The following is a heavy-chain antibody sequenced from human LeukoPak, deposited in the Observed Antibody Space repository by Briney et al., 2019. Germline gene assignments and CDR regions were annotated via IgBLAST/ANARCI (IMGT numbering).Heavy chain of an antibody. V-gene: IGHV1-69*04. CDR2: IIPILGIA. CDR1: GGTFSSYA. CDR3: ASPATYYYDSSGYVY. D-gene: IGHD3-22*01. J-gene: IGHJ4*02. Sequence: SVKVSCKASGGTFSSYAISWVRQAPGQGLEWMGRIIPILGIANYAQKFQGRVTITADKSTSTAYMELSSPRSEDTAVYYCASPATYYYDSSGYVYWGQGTLVTVSS.